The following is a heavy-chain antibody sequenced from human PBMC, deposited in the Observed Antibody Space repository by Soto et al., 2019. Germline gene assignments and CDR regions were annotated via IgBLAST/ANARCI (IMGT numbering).Heavy chain of an antibody. CDR1: GFTFSVYA. CDR2: VTANGGST. Sequence: GGSLRLSCAATGFTFSVYAMTWVRQAPGKGLEWVSAVTANGGSTYSADSVKGRFTISRDNSKNTLFLQMNSLRAEDTAVYYCASLGVGDWANYYYYYGMDVWGQGTTVTVS. CDR3: ASLGVGDWANYYYYYGMDV. V-gene: IGHV3-23*01. J-gene: IGHJ6*02. D-gene: IGHD2-21*02.